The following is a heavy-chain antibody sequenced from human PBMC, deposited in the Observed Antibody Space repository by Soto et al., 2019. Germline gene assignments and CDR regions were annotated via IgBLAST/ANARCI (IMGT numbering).Heavy chain of an antibody. Sequence: GGSLRLSCAASGFTFSSYWMSWVRQAPGKGLEWVANIKQDGSEKYYVDSVKGRFTISRDNAKNSLYLQMNSLRAEDTAVYYCARKSGYSSSWYGNYHYGMDVWGQGTTVTVSS. V-gene: IGHV3-7*03. CDR2: IKQDGSEK. CDR3: ARKSGYSSSWYGNYHYGMDV. J-gene: IGHJ6*02. D-gene: IGHD6-13*01. CDR1: GFTFSSYW.